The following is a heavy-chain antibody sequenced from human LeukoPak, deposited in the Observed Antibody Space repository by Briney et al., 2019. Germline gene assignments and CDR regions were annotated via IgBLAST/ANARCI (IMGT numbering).Heavy chain of an antibody. J-gene: IGHJ6*04. Sequence: PGGSLRLSCAASGFTFSNYGVHWVRQAPGKGLEWVAFIQYDGSNKYYVDSVKGRFTISRDNSKNTLYLQMNSLRAEDTAVYFCAKDGAGYVMDVWGKGTMVTVSS. CDR3: AKDGAGYVMDV. CDR1: GFTFSNYG. V-gene: IGHV3-30*02. D-gene: IGHD3-9*01. CDR2: IQYDGSNK.